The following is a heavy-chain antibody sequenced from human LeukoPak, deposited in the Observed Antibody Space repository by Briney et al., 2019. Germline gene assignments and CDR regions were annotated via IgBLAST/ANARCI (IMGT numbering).Heavy chain of an antibody. CDR2: ISGGGGST. J-gene: IGHJ4*02. CDR3: ARDRGNSRLVLFYFDY. CDR1: GFTFSSYA. D-gene: IGHD4-23*01. Sequence: GGSLRLSCAASGFTFSSYAMSWVRQAPGKGLEWVSAISGGGGSTYYADSVKGRFTIPRDNSKNTLYLQMNSLRAEDTAVYYCARDRGNSRLVLFYFDYWGQGTLVIVSS. V-gene: IGHV3-23*01.